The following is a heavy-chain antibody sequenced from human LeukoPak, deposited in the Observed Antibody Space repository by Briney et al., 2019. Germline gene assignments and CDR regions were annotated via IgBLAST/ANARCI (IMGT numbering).Heavy chain of an antibody. D-gene: IGHD2-2*01. Sequence: SQTLSLTCAVSGGSISSGGYSWSWIRQPPGKGLEWIGYIYHSGSTYYSPSLKSRVTISVDRSKNQFSLKLSSVTAADTAVYYYAREGRYCSSTSCYYGGLNRFDPWGQGTLVTVSS. CDR2: IYHSGST. J-gene: IGHJ5*02. CDR3: AREGRYCSSTSCYYGGLNRFDP. V-gene: IGHV4-30-2*01. CDR1: GGSISSGGYS.